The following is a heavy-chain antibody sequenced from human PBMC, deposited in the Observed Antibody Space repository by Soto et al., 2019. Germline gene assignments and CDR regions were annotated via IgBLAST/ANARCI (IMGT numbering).Heavy chain of an antibody. CDR1: GYTFTSYG. V-gene: IGHV1-18*01. J-gene: IGHJ3*02. CDR2: ISAYNGNT. CDR3: ATDDSSRQIDAFGI. D-gene: IGHD6-13*01. Sequence: GASVKVSCKASGYTFTSYGISWVRQAPGQGLEWMGWISAYNGNTNYAQKLQGRVTMTTDTSTSTAYMELRSLRSDDTAVYYCATDDSSRQIDAFGIWGQGTMVTVSS.